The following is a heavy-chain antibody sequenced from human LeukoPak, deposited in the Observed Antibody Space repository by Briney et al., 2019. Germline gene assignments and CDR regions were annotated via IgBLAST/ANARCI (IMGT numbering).Heavy chain of an antibody. CDR3: VRVDNGGNYFDY. D-gene: IGHD4-23*01. CDR1: GGSISSGSYY. V-gene: IGHV4-39*07. J-gene: IGHJ4*02. CDR2: IYHSGST. Sequence: SETLSLTCTVSGGSISSGSYYWSWIRQPPGKGLEWIGSIYHSGSTYYNPSLKSRLTISADTSKNQFSLRLSSVTAADTAVYYCVRVDNGGNYFDYWGQGTLVTVSS.